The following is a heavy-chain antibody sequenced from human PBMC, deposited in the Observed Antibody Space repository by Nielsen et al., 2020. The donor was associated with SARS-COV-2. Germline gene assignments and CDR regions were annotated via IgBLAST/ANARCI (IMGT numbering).Heavy chain of an antibody. V-gene: IGHV3-7*03. CDR3: ARVGGYSYAGSLFDY. CDR2: IKQDGSEK. J-gene: IGHJ4*02. D-gene: IGHD5-18*01. CDR1: GFTFSSYW. Sequence: GGSLRLSCAASGFTFSSYWMSWVRQAPGKGLEWVANIKQDGSEKYYVDSVKGRFTISRDNAKNSLYLQMNSLRAEDTAVYYCARVGGYSYAGSLFDYWGQGTLVTVSS.